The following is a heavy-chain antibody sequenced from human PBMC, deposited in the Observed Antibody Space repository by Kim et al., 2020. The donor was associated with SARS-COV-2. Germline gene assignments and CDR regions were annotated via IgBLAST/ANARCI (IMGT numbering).Heavy chain of an antibody. Sequence: GESLKISCKGSGYSFTSYWIGWVRQMPGKGLEWMGIIYPGDSDTRYSPSFQGQVTISADKSISTAYLQWSSLKASDTAMYYCARPVGYYGSGSYEPYGMDVWGQGTTVTVSS. CDR1: GYSFTSYW. CDR3: ARPVGYYGSGSYEPYGMDV. CDR2: IYPGDSDT. J-gene: IGHJ6*02. D-gene: IGHD3-10*01. V-gene: IGHV5-51*01.